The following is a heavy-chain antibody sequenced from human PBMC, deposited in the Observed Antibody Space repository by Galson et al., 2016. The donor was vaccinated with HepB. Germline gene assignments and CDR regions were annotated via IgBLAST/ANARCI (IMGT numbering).Heavy chain of an antibody. CDR3: ARGNDHGTGAFGI. Sequence: SLRLSCAASGFTFSTYGMHWVRQAPGKGLEWVALISYDGKSESYADSVKGRFTISRDTLRNTLYVQMNSLRAEDTAVYYCARGNDHGTGAFGIWGQGTMVTVSS. CDR1: GFTFSTYG. D-gene: IGHD1-1*01. CDR2: ISYDGKSE. V-gene: IGHV3-30*03. J-gene: IGHJ3*02.